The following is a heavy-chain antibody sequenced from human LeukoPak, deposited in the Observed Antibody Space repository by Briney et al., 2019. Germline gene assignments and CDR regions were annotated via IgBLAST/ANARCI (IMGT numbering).Heavy chain of an antibody. CDR3: AREAAWGNWYFDH. V-gene: IGHV3-33*08. CDR1: GLTLNAWG. CDR2: IGDTGRAK. Sequence: GGSLRLSCGVSGLTLNAWGIHWVRQAPGKGLEWVAVIGDTGRAKYYADSVEGRFTASRDNFKNTLYLEMNSLRYDDTALYYCAREAAWGNWYFDHWGRGTLVTVSS. J-gene: IGHJ2*01. D-gene: IGHD3-16*01.